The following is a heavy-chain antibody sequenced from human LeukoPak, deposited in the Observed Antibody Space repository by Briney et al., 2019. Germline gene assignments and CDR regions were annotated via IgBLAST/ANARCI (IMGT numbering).Heavy chain of an antibody. CDR2: ISYDGSNK. CDR1: GFTFSSYA. D-gene: IGHD6-13*01. CDR3: AKKMAAAGTWENLIDY. Sequence: GRSLRLSCAASGFTFSSYAMHWVRQAPGKGLEWVAVISYDGSNKYYADSVKGRFTISRDNSKNTLYLQMNSLRAEDTAVYYCAKKMAAAGTWENLIDYWGQGTLVTVSS. V-gene: IGHV3-30-3*02. J-gene: IGHJ4*02.